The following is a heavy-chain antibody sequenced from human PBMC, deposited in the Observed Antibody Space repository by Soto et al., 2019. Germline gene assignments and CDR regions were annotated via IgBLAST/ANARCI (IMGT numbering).Heavy chain of an antibody. V-gene: IGHV4-4*07. Sequence: QVQLQESGPGLVKPSETLSLTCTVSGGSISTYYWSWIRQPAGKGQEWIGRIYSSGSTNYKPSLKRRVTMSVDTSKNQFSLKLSSVTAADMAVYYCARKVAGRSGALDPWGQGTLVTVSS. CDR1: GGSISTYY. CDR3: ARKVAGRSGALDP. CDR2: IYSSGST. J-gene: IGHJ5*02. D-gene: IGHD6-19*01.